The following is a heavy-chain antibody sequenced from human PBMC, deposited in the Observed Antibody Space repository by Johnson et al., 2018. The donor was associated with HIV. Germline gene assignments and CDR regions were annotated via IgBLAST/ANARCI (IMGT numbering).Heavy chain of an antibody. CDR1: GFTFSDYY. D-gene: IGHD6-19*01. J-gene: IGHJ3*02. V-gene: IGHV3-11*04. Sequence: QVQLVESGGGLVKPGGFLRLSCAASGFTFSDYYMSWIRQAPGKGLEWVSYISSRGSTIYYADSVKGRFTISRDNAKNALYVQMNSLRAEDTAVYYCASGIAVAGTLLDAFDIWGQGTMVTVSS. CDR2: ISSRGSTI. CDR3: ASGIAVAGTLLDAFDI.